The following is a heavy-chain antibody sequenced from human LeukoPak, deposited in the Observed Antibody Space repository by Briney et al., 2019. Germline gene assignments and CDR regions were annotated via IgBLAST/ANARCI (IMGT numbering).Heavy chain of an antibody. V-gene: IGHV1-2*02. CDR2: INPNSGGT. J-gene: IGHJ4*02. CDR3: ARGVSGSYLLGFDY. CDR1: GYTFTGYY. D-gene: IGHD1-26*01. Sequence: PGASVKVSCKASGYTFTGYYMHWVRQAPGQGLEWMGWINPNSGGTNYAQKFQGRVTMTRDTSISTAYMELSRLRSDDTAVYYCARGVSGSYLLGFDYWGQGTLVTVSS.